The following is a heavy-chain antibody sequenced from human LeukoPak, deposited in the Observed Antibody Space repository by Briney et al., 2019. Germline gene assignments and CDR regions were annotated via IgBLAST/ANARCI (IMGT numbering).Heavy chain of an antibody. Sequence: SGGSLRLSCAASGFSVSSNYMSWVRQGPGKGLECVSVISNDGDTYYADSVKGRFTISRDTSKNTVYLQMNSLRVEDTAIYYCTRGMLRQPPDYWGQGTLVTVSS. CDR3: TRGMLRQPPDY. CDR2: ISNDGDT. D-gene: IGHD3-10*02. V-gene: IGHV3-66*02. CDR1: GFSVSSNY. J-gene: IGHJ4*02.